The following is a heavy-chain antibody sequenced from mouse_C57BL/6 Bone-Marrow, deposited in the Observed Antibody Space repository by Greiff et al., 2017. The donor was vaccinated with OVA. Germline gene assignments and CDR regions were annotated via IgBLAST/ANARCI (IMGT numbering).Heavy chain of an antibody. V-gene: IGHV5-17*01. D-gene: IGHD1-1*01. Sequence: EVMLVESGGGLVKPGGSLKLSCAASGFTFSDYGMHWVRQAPEKGLEWVAYISSGSSTISYADTVKGRFTISRDNAKNTLFLQMTSLRSEDTAMYYCARRDYYGSSDFDVWGTGTTVTVSS. CDR3: ARRDYYGSSDFDV. CDR2: ISSGSSTI. CDR1: GFTFSDYG. J-gene: IGHJ1*03.